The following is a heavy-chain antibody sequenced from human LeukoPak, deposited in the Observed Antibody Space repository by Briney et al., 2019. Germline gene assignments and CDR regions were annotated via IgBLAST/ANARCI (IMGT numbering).Heavy chain of an antibody. J-gene: IGHJ4*02. CDR1: AFTFSRYG. CDR3: ARGLPGGFVGFSSSYYPLDY. D-gene: IGHD6-13*01. Sequence: GGSLRLSCVASAFTFSRYGMHWVRQAPGKGLEWVALISYDGSNKYYGDSVKGRFTISRDNSKITLSLQMNSLRGVDTAVYYCARGLPGGFVGFSSSYYPLDYWGQGTLVTVSS. V-gene: IGHV3-30-3*01. CDR2: ISYDGSNK.